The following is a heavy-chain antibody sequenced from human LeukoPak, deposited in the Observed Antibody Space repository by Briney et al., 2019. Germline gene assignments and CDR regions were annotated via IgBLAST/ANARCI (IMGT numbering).Heavy chain of an antibody. CDR1: GFSLSTSGVG. J-gene: IGHJ4*02. V-gene: IGHV2-5*02. CDR2: IYWDDDK. Sequence: SGPTLVNPTQTLTLTCTFSGFSLSTSGVGVGWIRQSPEKALEWLALIYWDDDKRYSPSLKSRLTITKDTSKNQVVLTMTNMDPVDTATYYCAHRGDFWSGYYFDYWGQGTLVTVSS. D-gene: IGHD3-3*01. CDR3: AHRGDFWSGYYFDY.